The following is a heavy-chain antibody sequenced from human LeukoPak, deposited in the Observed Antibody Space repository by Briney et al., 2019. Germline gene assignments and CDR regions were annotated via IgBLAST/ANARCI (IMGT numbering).Heavy chain of an antibody. J-gene: IGHJ3*02. V-gene: IGHV3-7*01. CDR2: IKQDGSEK. D-gene: IGHD1-26*01. CDR1: AFTLNIYW. CDR3: ARDRVGASVAFDI. Sequence: GGSLRLSCAASAFTLNIYWMTWVRQAPGKGLEWVANIKQDGSEKYYVDSVKGRFTISRDNAKNSLYLQMNSLSAEDTAVYYCARDRVGASVAFDIWGQGTMVTVSS.